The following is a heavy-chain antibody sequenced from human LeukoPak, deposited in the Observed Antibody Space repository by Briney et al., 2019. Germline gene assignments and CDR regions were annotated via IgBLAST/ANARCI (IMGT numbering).Heavy chain of an antibody. CDR1: GFTFSDYA. D-gene: IGHD6-19*01. CDR3: ARKVAAPDY. Sequence: QSGGSLRLSCATSGFTFSDYAMSWVRQAPGRGLEWVSAISGSASSTYYADSVRGRFTISRDNSKNTLYLQMNSLRAEDTAVYYCARKVAAPDYWGQGTLVTVSS. V-gene: IGHV3-23*01. J-gene: IGHJ4*02. CDR2: ISGSASST.